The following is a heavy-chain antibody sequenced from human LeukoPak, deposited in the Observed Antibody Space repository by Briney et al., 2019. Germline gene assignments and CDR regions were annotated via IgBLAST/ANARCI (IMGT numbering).Heavy chain of an antibody. J-gene: IGHJ5*02. Sequence: SETLSLTCTVSGGSISSSSYYWGWIRQPPGKGLEWIGSIYYSGSTYYNPSLKSRVTISVDTSKNQFSLKLSSVTAADTAVYYCARQKVRGVIIRSRWFDPWGQGTLVTVSS. CDR2: IYYSGST. CDR3: ARQKVRGVIIRSRWFDP. D-gene: IGHD3-10*01. V-gene: IGHV4-39*01. CDR1: GGSISSSSYY.